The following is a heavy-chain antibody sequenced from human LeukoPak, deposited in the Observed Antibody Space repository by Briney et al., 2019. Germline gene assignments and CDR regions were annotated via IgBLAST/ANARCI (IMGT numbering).Heavy chain of an antibody. V-gene: IGHV3-9*01. Sequence: GGSLRLSCAASGFTFDDYAMHWVRQAPGKGLEWVSGISWNSGSIGYADSVKGRFTISRDNAKNSLYLQMNSLRAEDTALYYCAKSQNPRLRFLEWLLDYWGREPWSPSPQ. D-gene: IGHD3-3*01. CDR3: AKSQNPRLRFLEWLLDY. J-gene: IGHJ4*02. CDR1: GFTFDDYA. CDR2: ISWNSGSI.